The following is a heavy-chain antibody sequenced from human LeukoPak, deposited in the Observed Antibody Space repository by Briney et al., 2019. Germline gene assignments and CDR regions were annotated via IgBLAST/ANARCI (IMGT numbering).Heavy chain of an antibody. J-gene: IGHJ6*03. CDR2: ITSTSTSI. Sequence: GGSLRLSCAASGFTFSSYAMSWVRQAPGKGLEWVSSITSTSTSIYYADSVKGRFTISRDNAKNSLYLQMDSLRAEDTALYYCARDQAYYYYMDVWGKGTTVTVSS. CDR1: GFTFSSYA. CDR3: ARDQAYYYYMDV. V-gene: IGHV3-21*01.